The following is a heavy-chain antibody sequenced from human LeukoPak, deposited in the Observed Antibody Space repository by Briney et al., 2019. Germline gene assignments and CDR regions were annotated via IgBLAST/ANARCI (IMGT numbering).Heavy chain of an antibody. CDR3: GRGGSSGYHYNAFDL. J-gene: IGHJ3*01. D-gene: IGHD3-22*01. CDR2: ISISGSTI. V-gene: IGHV3-48*03. Sequence: GGSLRLSCVASGFIVSDFEMNWVRQRPGKGLEWVSYISISGSTIYYADSVNGRFTISRDTAKNSLFLQMNSLRAEDTAVYYCGRGGSSGYHYNAFDLWGQGTRVTVSS. CDR1: GFIVSDFE.